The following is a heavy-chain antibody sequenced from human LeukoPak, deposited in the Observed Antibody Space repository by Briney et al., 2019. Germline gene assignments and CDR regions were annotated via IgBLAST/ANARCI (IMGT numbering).Heavy chain of an antibody. CDR2: IYPGDSDT. D-gene: IGHD6-13*01. CDR3: ARHGDVGAAAHYFDY. J-gene: IGHJ4*02. CDR1: GYNFSSYW. Sequence: GESLKISCKGSGYNFSSYWIGWVRQMPGKGLEWMGIIYPGDSDTRYSPSFQGQVTISADKSISTTYLQWSSLKASDSAMYYCARHGDVGAAAHYFDYWGQGTLVTVSS. V-gene: IGHV5-51*01.